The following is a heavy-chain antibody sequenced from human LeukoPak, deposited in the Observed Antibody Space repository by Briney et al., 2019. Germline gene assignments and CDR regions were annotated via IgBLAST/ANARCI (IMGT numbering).Heavy chain of an antibody. Sequence: KPGGSLRLSCAASGFTFSSYSMNWDRQAPGKGLKWVSSISSRSSNLYYADSVKGRFTISRDNAKNSLYLQMNSLRTEDTALYYCARDGGVDGYNSYFDYWGQGTLVTVSS. CDR1: GFTFSSYS. V-gene: IGHV3-21*01. J-gene: IGHJ4*02. D-gene: IGHD5-24*01. CDR2: ISSRSSNL. CDR3: ARDGGVDGYNSYFDY.